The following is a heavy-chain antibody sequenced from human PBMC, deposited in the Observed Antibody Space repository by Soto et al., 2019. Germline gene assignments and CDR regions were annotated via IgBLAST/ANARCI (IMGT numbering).Heavy chain of an antibody. V-gene: IGHV4-39*01. CDR2: IYYSGST. D-gene: IGHD2-15*01. CDR1: GGSISSSSYY. Sequence: SETLSLTCTVSGGSISSSSYYWGWIRQPPGKGLEWIGSIYYSGSTYYNPSLKSRVTISVDTSKNQFSLKLSSVTAADTAVYYCARRPSGCSGGSCYSEYYGMDVWGQGTTVTVSS. CDR3: ARRPSGCSGGSCYSEYYGMDV. J-gene: IGHJ6*02.